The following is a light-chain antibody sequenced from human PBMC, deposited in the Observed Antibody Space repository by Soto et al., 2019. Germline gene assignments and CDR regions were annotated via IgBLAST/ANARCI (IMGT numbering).Light chain of an antibody. J-gene: IGKJ4*01. Sequence: EIVLTQSPATLSLSPGERATLSFRASQSVNSYFAWYQHQPGQAPRLLISDASNRATGIPARFSGSGSGTDFTLTISSVEPEDFAVYYCQQRESWLTVGGGTNVEIK. CDR3: QQRESWLT. V-gene: IGKV3-11*01. CDR1: QSVNSY. CDR2: DAS.